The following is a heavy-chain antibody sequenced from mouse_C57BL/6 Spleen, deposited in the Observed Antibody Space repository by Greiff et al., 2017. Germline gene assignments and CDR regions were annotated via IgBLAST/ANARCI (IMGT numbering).Heavy chain of an antibody. CDR2: INPSSGYT. CDR1: GYTFTSYW. CDR3: ARIGGYDDYYFDY. D-gene: IGHD2-2*01. Sequence: QVQLQQSGAELAKPGASVKLSCKASGYTFTSYWMHWVKQRPGQGLEWIGYINPSSGYTKYNQKFKDKATLTAAKSSSTAYMQLSSLTYEDSAVYYCARIGGYDDYYFDYWGQGTTLTVSS. J-gene: IGHJ2*01. V-gene: IGHV1-7*01.